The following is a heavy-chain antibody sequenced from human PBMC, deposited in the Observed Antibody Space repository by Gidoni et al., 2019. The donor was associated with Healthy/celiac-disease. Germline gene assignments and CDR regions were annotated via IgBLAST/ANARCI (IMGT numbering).Heavy chain of an antibody. Sequence: EVQLLESGGGLVQPGGSLSLSCAASGFTFSSYAMSWVRQAPGKGLEWVSAISGSGGSTYYADSVKGRFTISRDNSKNTLYLQMNSLRAEDTAVYYCAKEGGCSGGSCYSSYFDYWGQGTLVTVSS. V-gene: IGHV3-23*01. J-gene: IGHJ4*02. CDR3: AKEGGCSGGSCYSSYFDY. CDR1: GFTFSSYA. CDR2: ISGSGGST. D-gene: IGHD2-15*01.